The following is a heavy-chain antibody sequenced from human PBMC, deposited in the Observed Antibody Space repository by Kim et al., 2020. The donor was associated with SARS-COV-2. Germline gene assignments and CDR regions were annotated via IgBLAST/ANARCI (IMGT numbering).Heavy chain of an antibody. CDR3: ARFVRYFYDSTGYNGNYFDY. CDR2: VYESGTT. D-gene: IGHD3-22*01. V-gene: IGHV4-39*01. CDR1: GGSISSSSYY. Sequence: SETLSLTCTVPGGSISSSSYYWGWIRQPPGKGLEWVGSVYESGTTYYNPSLKSRVTISVDTSKEQFSLRLNSVTAADTAVYYCARFVRYFYDSTGYNGNYFDYGGQGTLVTVFS. J-gene: IGHJ4*02.